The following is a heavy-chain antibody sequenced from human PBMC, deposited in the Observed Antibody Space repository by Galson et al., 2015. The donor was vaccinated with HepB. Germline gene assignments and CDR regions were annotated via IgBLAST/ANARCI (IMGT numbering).Heavy chain of an antibody. CDR1: GGTFSSYA. J-gene: IGHJ6*02. Sequence: SVKVSCKASGGTFSSYAISWVRQAPGQGLEWMGRIIPILGIANYAQKFQGRVTITADKSTSTAYMELSSLRSEDTAVYYCASWSMHGVQIGLDFYGSGNYYYYGMDVWGQGTTVTVSS. D-gene: IGHD3-10*01. V-gene: IGHV1-69*04. CDR2: IIPILGIA. CDR3: ASWSMHGVQIGLDFYGSGNYYYYGMDV.